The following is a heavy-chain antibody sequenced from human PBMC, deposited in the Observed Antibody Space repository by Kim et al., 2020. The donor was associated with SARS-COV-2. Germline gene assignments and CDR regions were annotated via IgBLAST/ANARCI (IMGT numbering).Heavy chain of an antibody. V-gene: IGHV2-70*01. D-gene: IGHD6-13*01. CDR2: K. Sequence: KYYSTSLKTRLTISKDTSKNQVGLIMTNMDPVDTATYYCARARIAAAGYDYWGQGTLVTVSS. J-gene: IGHJ4*02. CDR3: ARARIAAAGYDY.